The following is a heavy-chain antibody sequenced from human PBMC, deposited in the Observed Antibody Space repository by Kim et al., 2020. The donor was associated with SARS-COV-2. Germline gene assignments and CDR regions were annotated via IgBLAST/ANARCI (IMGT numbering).Heavy chain of an antibody. CDR3: AKDSFGSIDI. CDR2: MSKDGSNI. D-gene: IGHD3-16*01. CDR1: GFTFSIYA. J-gene: IGHJ3*02. Sequence: GGSLRLSCAASGFTFSIYAMHWVRQAPGKGLECVALMSKDGSNIYYADSVKGRFSISRDNSKNTLYLQMNSLRVEDTAVYYCAKDSFGSIDIWGQGAMVTVSA. V-gene: IGHV3-30-3*02.